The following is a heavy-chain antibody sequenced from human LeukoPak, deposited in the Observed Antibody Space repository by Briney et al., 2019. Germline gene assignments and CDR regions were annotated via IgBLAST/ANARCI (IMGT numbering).Heavy chain of an antibody. V-gene: IGHV4-30-4*08. CDR1: GGSISSGDYY. CDR2: IYYSGST. CDR3: ARDGGSYI. D-gene: IGHD2-15*01. J-gene: IGHJ3*02. Sequence: SETLSLTCTVSGGSISSGDYYWSWIRQPPGKGLEWIGYIYYSGSTYYNPSLKSLVTISVDTSKNQFSLKLSSVTAADTAVYYCARDGGSYIWGQGTMVTLSS.